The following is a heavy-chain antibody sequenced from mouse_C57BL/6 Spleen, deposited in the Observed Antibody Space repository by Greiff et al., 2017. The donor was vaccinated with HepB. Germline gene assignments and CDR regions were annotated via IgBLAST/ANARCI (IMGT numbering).Heavy chain of an antibody. V-gene: IGHV1-55*01. CDR2: IYPGSGST. D-gene: IGHD1-1*01. CDR1: GYTFTSYW. J-gene: IGHJ4*01. CDR3: ARRPTVVGAMDY. Sequence: VKLQQPGAELVKPGASVKMSCKASGYTFTSYWITWVKQRPGQGLEWIGDIYPGSGSTNYNEKFKSKATLTVDTSSSTAYMQLSSLTSEDSAVYYCARRPTVVGAMDYWGQGTSVTVSS.